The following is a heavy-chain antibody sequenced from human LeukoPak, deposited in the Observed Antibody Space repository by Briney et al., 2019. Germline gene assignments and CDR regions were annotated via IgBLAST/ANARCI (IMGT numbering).Heavy chain of an antibody. V-gene: IGHV3-23*01. CDR2: ISGSGGRT. J-gene: IGHJ5*02. Sequence: GGSLRLSCAASGFTFSSYNMNWVRQAPGKGLEWVSAISGSGGRTYYADSVKGRFTISRDNSKNTLYLQMNSLRAEDTAVYYCAKGGRWLQLYEANWFDPWGQGTLVTVSS. D-gene: IGHD5-24*01. CDR3: AKGGRWLQLYEANWFDP. CDR1: GFTFSSYN.